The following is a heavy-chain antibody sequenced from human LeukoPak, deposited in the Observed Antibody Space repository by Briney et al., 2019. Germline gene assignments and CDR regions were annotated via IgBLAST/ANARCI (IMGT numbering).Heavy chain of an antibody. Sequence: SETLSLTCTVSGGSISSSSYYWGWIRQPPGKGLEWIGSIYYNGSTYYNPSLKSRVTISVDTSKNQFSLKLSSVTAADTAVYYCATYYYGSGSYSDWFDPWGQGTLVTVSS. CDR2: IYYNGST. V-gene: IGHV4-39*01. J-gene: IGHJ5*02. CDR3: ATYYYGSGSYSDWFDP. D-gene: IGHD3-10*01. CDR1: GGSISSSSYY.